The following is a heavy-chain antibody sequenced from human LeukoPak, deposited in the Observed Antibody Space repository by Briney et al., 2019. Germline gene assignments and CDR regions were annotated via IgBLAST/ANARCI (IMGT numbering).Heavy chain of an antibody. CDR3: ASYDSSGRDAFDI. CDR2: INPSGGST. D-gene: IGHD3-22*01. J-gene: IGHJ3*02. Sequence: ASVKVSCKASGYTFTSYYMHWVRQAPGQGLEWMGIINPSGGSTSYAQKFQGRVNMTRDMSTSTVYMELRSLRSEDTAVYYCASYDSSGRDAFDIWGQETMVTVSS. V-gene: IGHV1-46*01. CDR1: GYTFTSYY.